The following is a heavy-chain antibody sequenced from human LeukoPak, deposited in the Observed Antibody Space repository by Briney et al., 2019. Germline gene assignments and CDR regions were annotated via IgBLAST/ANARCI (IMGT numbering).Heavy chain of an antibody. CDR2: ISAYNGNT. V-gene: IGHV1-18*01. CDR1: GYTFTSYG. D-gene: IGHD3-22*01. CDR3: ARDRYYYDSTLGY. J-gene: IGHJ4*02. Sequence: ASVKVSCKASGYTFTSYGISWVRQAPGQGLEWMGWISAYNGNTNYAQKLQGRVTMTTDTSTSTAYRELRSLRSDDTAVYYCARDRYYYDSTLGYWGQGTLVTVSS.